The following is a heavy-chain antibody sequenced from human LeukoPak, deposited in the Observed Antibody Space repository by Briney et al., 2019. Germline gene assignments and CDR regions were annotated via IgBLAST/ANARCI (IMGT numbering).Heavy chain of an antibody. D-gene: IGHD1-1*01. J-gene: IGHJ4*02. Sequence: PGGSLRLSCAASGFTFTDYGMHWVRQAPGKGLEWVAYIASDGNYRDYVDSVRGRFTVSRDNSKNTLYPQMDSLRAEDTAAYYCANLPYNWNEYFDDYWGQGTLVSVSS. CDR3: ANLPYNWNEYFDDY. CDR2: IASDGNYR. V-gene: IGHV3-30*02. CDR1: GFTFTDYG.